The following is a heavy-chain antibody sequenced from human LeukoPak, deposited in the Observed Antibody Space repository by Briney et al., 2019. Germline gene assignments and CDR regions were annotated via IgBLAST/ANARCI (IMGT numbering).Heavy chain of an antibody. Sequence: SVTLSLTCTVSGGSISSASSYWGWIRQPPGKGLEWIGTVYYTGRTYNNPSLKSRITISVDTSNNQFSLKVASVTAADTAVYYCASTHAGRYYTTFDSWGQGTLVAVSS. CDR3: ASTHAGRYYTTFDS. D-gene: IGHD1-26*01. V-gene: IGHV4-39*01. CDR1: GGSISSASSY. J-gene: IGHJ4*02. CDR2: VYYTGRT.